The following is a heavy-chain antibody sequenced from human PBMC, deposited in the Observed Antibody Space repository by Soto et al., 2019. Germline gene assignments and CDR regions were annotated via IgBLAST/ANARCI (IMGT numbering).Heavy chain of an antibody. V-gene: IGHV3-30*18. D-gene: IGHD4-17*01. CDR3: AKDRGHDYGDYGFDS. CDR1: GFPFSNHG. Sequence: QVHLVESGGGVVQPGRSLRLSCVASGFPFSNHGMHWVRQAPGKGLEWVAVISYDGSKKYYADSVKGRFTISRDNSKNTLYLQMNSLRPEDTAVYYCAKDRGHDYGDYGFDSWGQGTLVTVSS. CDR2: ISYDGSKK. J-gene: IGHJ4*02.